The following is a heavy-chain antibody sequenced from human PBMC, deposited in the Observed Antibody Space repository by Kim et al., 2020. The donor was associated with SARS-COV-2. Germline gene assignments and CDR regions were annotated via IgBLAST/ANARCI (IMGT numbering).Heavy chain of an antibody. Sequence: SQTLSLTCAISGDSVSSNSAAWNWIRQSPSRGLEWLGRTYYRSKWYNDYAVSVKGRITINPDTSKNQFSLQLNSVTPEDTAVYYCARGAAAAGIYWFDPWGQGTLVTVSS. J-gene: IGHJ5*02. CDR3: ARGAAAAGIYWFDP. CDR2: TYYRSKWYN. CDR1: GDSVSSNSAA. V-gene: IGHV6-1*01. D-gene: IGHD6-13*01.